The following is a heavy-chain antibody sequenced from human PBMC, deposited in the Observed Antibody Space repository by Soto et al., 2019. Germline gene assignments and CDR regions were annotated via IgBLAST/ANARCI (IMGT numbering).Heavy chain of an antibody. CDR1: GFTFSSYA. CDR2: ISSNGGST. J-gene: IGHJ6*02. CDR3: VNGFVDTAMGNYYYYGMDV. Sequence: PGGSLRLSCSASGFTFSSYAMHWVRQAPGKGLEYVSAISSNGGSTYYADSVKGRFTISRDNSKNTLYLQMSSLRAEDTAVYYCVNGFVDTAMGNYYYYGMDVWGQGTTVTVSS. V-gene: IGHV3-64D*08. D-gene: IGHD5-18*01.